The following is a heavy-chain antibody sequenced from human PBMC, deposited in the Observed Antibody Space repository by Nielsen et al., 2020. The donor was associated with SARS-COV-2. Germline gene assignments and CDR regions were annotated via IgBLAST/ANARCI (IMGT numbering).Heavy chain of an antibody. Sequence: GESLKISCAASGFTFSSYAMHWVRQAPGKGLEWVAVISYDGSNKYYADSVKGRFTISIDNSKNTLYLQMNSLRAEDTAVYYCAREWDIVVVPAAMCWFDPWGQGTLVTVSS. CDR3: AREWDIVVVPAAMCWFDP. V-gene: IGHV3-30-3*01. J-gene: IGHJ5*02. D-gene: IGHD2-2*01. CDR1: GFTFSSYA. CDR2: ISYDGSNK.